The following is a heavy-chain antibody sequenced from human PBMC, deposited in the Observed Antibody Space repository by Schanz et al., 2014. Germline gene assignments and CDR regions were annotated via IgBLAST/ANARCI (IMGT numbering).Heavy chain of an antibody. J-gene: IGHJ4*02. Sequence: VQLLQSGGALVQPGGSLRLSCSASGFTFSTYAMSWARQTPGKGLEWVSSITTGGNTHYADSVKGRFTISRDNAKNSLFLQMNSLSAEDTAVYYCAKVAPAATYLDSWGLGTLVTVSS. CDR2: ITTGGNT. D-gene: IGHD2-2*01. CDR1: GFTFSTYA. CDR3: AKVAPAATYLDS. V-gene: IGHV3-23*01.